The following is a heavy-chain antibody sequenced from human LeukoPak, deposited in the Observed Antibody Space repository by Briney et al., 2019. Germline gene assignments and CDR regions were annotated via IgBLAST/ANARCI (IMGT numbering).Heavy chain of an antibody. D-gene: IGHD3-9*01. CDR3: AREYFETPNQLDY. V-gene: IGHV3-20*04. CDR2: IKWDGGST. CDR1: GFTFDDYG. J-gene: IGHJ4*02. Sequence: GGSLRLSCAASGFTFDDYGMTWVRQAPGKGLEWVSGIKWDGGSTGYADSVKGRFTISRDNAKNSLYLQMNSLRAEDTALYYCAREYFETPNQLDYWGQGALVTVSS.